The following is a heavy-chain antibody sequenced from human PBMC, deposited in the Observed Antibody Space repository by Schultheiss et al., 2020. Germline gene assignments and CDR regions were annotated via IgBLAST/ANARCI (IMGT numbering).Heavy chain of an antibody. CDR2: IHYSGST. CDR3: AKYYSSNWFDP. V-gene: IGHV4-4*02. CDR1: GGSISSSNW. J-gene: IGHJ5*02. Sequence: SETLSLTCTVSGGSISSSNWWSWVRQPPGRGLEWIGYIHYSGSTYYNPSLKSRVIISVDTSKNQFSLKLSSVTAADTAVYYCAKYYSSNWFDPWGQGTLVTVSS. D-gene: IGHD3-10*01.